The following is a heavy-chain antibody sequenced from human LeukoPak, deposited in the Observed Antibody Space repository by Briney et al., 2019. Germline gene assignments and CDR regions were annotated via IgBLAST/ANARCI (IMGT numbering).Heavy chain of an antibody. CDR1: GFSFSNYA. CDR3: AKANWVSNADAVW. V-gene: IGHV3-23*01. J-gene: IGHJ4*02. D-gene: IGHD1-1*01. CDR2: IRGGGWT. Sequence: PGGSLRLSCAASGFSFSNYAMSWVRQAPARGPEWVSRIRGGGWTFYADAVKGRFTLSRDDSRNTVYLQLNNLRVEDTAIYYCAKANWVSNADAVWWGQGTQVTVSS.